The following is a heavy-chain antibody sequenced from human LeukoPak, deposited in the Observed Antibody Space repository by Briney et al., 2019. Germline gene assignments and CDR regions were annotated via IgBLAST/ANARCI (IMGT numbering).Heavy chain of an antibody. V-gene: IGHV3-23*01. Sequence: GGSLRLSCAASGFTFSNYAMSWVRQAPGKGLEWVSGISGSGGSTYYADSVKGRFTISRDNSKNTLYLQMNSLRAEDTAVYYCAKDWGEDTAMPLLDYWGQGTLVTVSS. J-gene: IGHJ4*02. CDR3: AKDWGEDTAMPLLDY. D-gene: IGHD5-18*01. CDR2: ISGSGGST. CDR1: GFTFSNYA.